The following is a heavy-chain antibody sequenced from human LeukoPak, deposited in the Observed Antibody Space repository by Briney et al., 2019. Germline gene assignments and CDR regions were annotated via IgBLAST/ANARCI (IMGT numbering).Heavy chain of an antibody. V-gene: IGHV1-69*05. CDR1: GGTFSSYA. J-gene: IGHJ4*02. CDR3: ARGWGRDGYSSYFDY. Sequence: SVKVSCKASGGTFSSYAISWVRQAPGQGLEWMGGIIPIFGTANYAQKFQGRVTMTRNTSISTAYMELSSLRSEDTAVYYCARGWGRDGYSSYFDYWGQGTLVTVSS. D-gene: IGHD5-24*01. CDR2: IIPIFGTA.